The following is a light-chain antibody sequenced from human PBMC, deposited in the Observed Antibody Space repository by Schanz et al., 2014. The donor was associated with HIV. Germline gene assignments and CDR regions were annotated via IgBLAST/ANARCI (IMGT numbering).Light chain of an antibody. V-gene: IGKV3-11*01. J-gene: IGKJ1*01. CDR2: GAS. Sequence: EIVLTQSPATLSLSPGERATLSCRASQSVSRYLAWYQQKPGQAPRLLIYGASTRAPSFPARFSGSGSGTDFTLTISSLQPEDFATYYCQQSHSTTWTFGQGTKVEIK. CDR3: QQSHSTTWT. CDR1: QSVSRY.